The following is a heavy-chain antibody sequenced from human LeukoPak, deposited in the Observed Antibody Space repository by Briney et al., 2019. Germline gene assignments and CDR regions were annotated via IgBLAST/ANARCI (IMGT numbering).Heavy chain of an antibody. Sequence: SETLSLTCAVYGGSFSGYYWSWIRQPPGKGLEWIGEINHSGSTYYNPSLKSRVTISVDMSKNQFSLKLSSVTAADTAVYYCASSYYYDSSGSDAFDIWGQGTMVTVSS. CDR2: INHSGST. J-gene: IGHJ3*02. CDR1: GGSFSGYY. D-gene: IGHD3-22*01. V-gene: IGHV4-34*01. CDR3: ASSYYYDSSGSDAFDI.